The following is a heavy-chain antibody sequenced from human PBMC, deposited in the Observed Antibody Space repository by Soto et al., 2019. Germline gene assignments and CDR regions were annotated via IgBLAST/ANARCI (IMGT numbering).Heavy chain of an antibody. J-gene: IGHJ4*02. Sequence: QVQLHQWGAGLLKPSETLSLTCGVYNGSFMGYYWTWVRQPPGKGLEWIGEINHCGSPNYNPSLKSRVAISIDTSRQQFSLSLRSLTAADTAVYYCASLNGGRFLDKGDYWGQGILVTVSS. CDR1: NGSFMGYY. V-gene: IGHV4-34*01. D-gene: IGHD3-3*01. CDR3: ASLNGGRFLDKGDY. CDR2: INHCGSP.